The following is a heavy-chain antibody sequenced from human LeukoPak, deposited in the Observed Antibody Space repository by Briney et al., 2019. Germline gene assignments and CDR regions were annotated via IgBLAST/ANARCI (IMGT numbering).Heavy chain of an antibody. Sequence: SETLSLTCTVSGGSISSSSYYWSWIRQPAGKGLEWIGRIYTSGTTNYNPSLKSRVTISVDTSKNQFSLKLSSVTAADTAVYYCACSGWYISVNYYYYMDVWGNGTTVTISS. CDR1: GGSISSSSYY. D-gene: IGHD6-19*01. J-gene: IGHJ6*03. CDR2: IYTSGTT. CDR3: ACSGWYISVNYYYYMDV. V-gene: IGHV4-61*02.